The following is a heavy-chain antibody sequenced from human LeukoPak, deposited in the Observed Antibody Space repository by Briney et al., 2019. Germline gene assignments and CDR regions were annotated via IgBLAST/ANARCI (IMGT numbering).Heavy chain of an antibody. J-gene: IGHJ1*01. Sequence: GESLKISCKGSGYSFTSYWIGWVRQMPGNGLEWMGIIYPGDSDTRYSPSFQGQVTISADKSISTAYLQWSSLKASDTAMYYCARQAHYYDSSGYPEYFQHWGQGTLVTVSS. CDR1: GYSFTSYW. CDR3: ARQAHYYDSSGYPEYFQH. D-gene: IGHD3-22*01. CDR2: IYPGDSDT. V-gene: IGHV5-51*01.